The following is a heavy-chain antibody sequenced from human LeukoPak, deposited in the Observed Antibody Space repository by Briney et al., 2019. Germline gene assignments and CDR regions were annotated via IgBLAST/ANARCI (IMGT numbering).Heavy chain of an antibody. CDR2: IIPMSSTT. D-gene: IGHD3-3*01. J-gene: IGHJ4*02. V-gene: IGHV1-69*13. CDR3: ARPRTYYDSWSGYPPFDY. Sequence: GASVKVSCKASGGTFSSHSFNWVRQAPGQGLEWMGGIIPMSSTTKYAQNFQGRATITADESTSTAFMELSSLRPEDTAVYYCARPRTYYDSWSGYPPFDYWGQGTLVTVSS. CDR1: GGTFSSHS.